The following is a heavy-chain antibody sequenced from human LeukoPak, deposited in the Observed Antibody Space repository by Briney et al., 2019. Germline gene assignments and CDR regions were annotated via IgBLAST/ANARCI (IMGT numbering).Heavy chain of an antibody. CDR2: IIPIFGTA. CDR1: GGTFCIYA. D-gene: IGHD4-17*01. J-gene: IGHJ4*02. V-gene: IGHV1-69*13. Sequence: ASVKVSCKASGGTFCIYAISWVRQAPGQGLERMGGIIPIFGTANYAQKFQGRVTITADESTSPAYMELSSLRSEDTAVYYCARAPIYGDYENYFDYWGQGTLVTVSS. CDR3: ARAPIYGDYENYFDY.